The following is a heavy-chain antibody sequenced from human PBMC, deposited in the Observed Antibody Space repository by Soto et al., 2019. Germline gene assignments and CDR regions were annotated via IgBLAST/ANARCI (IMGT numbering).Heavy chain of an antibody. CDR1: GYTFTGYY. V-gene: IGHV1-2*04. CDR2: INPNSGGT. Sequence: QVQLVQSGAEVKKPGASVKVSCKASGYTFTGYYMHWVRQAPGQGLEWMGWINPNSGGTNYAQKFQGWVTRTRDTSISTAYMELSRLRSDDTAVYYCARGGATYYDILTGYTTLYYFDYWGQGTLVTVSS. D-gene: IGHD3-9*01. CDR3: ARGGATYYDILTGYTTLYYFDY. J-gene: IGHJ4*02.